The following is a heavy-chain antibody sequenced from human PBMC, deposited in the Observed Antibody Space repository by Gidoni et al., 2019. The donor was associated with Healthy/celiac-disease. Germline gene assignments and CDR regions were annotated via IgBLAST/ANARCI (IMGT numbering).Heavy chain of an antibody. CDR3: ATALEIVYFDY. J-gene: IGHJ4*02. V-gene: IGHV1-24*01. D-gene: IGHD1-1*01. CDR1: GYTLTELS. Sequence: QVQLVKSGAEVNKPGASQKVSCKVAGYTLTELSMHWVRQAPGKGLEWMGGFAPEDGETIYAQKFQGRVTMTEDTSTDTAYMELSILRSEDTAVYYCATALEIVYFDYWGQGTLVTVSS. CDR2: FAPEDGET.